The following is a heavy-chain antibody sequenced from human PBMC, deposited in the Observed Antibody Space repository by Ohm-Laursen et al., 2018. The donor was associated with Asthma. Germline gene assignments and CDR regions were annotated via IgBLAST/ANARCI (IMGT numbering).Heavy chain of an antibody. D-gene: IGHD6-19*01. Sequence: SLRLSCTASGFTFSTYWMHWVRQAPGKGLEWVSGISWNSGSIGYADSVKGRFTISRDNAKNSLYLQMNSLRAEDTALYYCAKDGYSSGLDYWGQGTLVTVSS. J-gene: IGHJ4*02. CDR2: ISWNSGSI. CDR1: GFTFSTYW. V-gene: IGHV3-9*01. CDR3: AKDGYSSGLDY.